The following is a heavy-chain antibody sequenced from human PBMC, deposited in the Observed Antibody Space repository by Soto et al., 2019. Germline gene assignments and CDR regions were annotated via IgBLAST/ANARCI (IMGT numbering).Heavy chain of an antibody. J-gene: IGHJ6*02. Sequence: EVQLVESGGGLVQPGGSLRLSCAASGFTVSSKYMNWVRQAPGKGLEWVSAIYSGGSTYYADSVKGRFTISRDNSKDTMYLQMNSLRAEDTAVYYCARYDFSLYGMDVWGQGTTVTVSS. CDR3: ARYDFSLYGMDV. D-gene: IGHD3-3*01. CDR1: GFTVSSKY. V-gene: IGHV3-66*01. CDR2: IYSGGST.